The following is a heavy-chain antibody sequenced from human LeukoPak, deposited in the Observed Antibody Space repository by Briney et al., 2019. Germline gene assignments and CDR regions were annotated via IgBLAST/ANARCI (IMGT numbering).Heavy chain of an antibody. V-gene: IGHV3-53*01. D-gene: IGHD6-19*01. Sequence: GGSLRLSCAASGFIVHNNYMSWVRQAPGKGLEWVSVIYSDGRTYYADSVKGRFLIFRDTSKNTVDLQMNSLRVEDTAVYYCAGRRSSGWYAYWGQGTLVTVSS. CDR3: AGRRSSGWYAY. CDR1: GFIVHNNY. J-gene: IGHJ4*02. CDR2: IYSDGRT.